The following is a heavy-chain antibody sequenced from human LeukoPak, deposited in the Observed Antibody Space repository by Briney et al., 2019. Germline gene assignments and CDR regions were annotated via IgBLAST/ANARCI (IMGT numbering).Heavy chain of an antibody. CDR3: ARDYYGSGFCIDP. CDR1: GYTFTGYY. V-gene: IGHV1-2*02. Sequence: ASVKASRKASGYTFTGYYIHWVRQAPGQGLEWMGWINPNSGGTNYAQKFQGRVTMTRDTSISTAYMELSRLRSDDTAVYYCARDYYGSGFCIDPWAQRPVDSVSS. D-gene: IGHD3-10*01. J-gene: IGHJ5*02. CDR2: INPNSGGT.